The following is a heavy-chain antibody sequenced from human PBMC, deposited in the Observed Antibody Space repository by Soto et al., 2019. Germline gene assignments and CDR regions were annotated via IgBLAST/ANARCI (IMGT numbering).Heavy chain of an antibody. Sequence: SETLSLTCAVYGGSFSGYYWSWIRQPPGKGLEWIGEINHSGSTNYNPSLKSRVTISVDTSKNQFSLKLSSVTAADTAVYYCARVRNGSGSYYNHNRFDPWGQGTLVTVTS. D-gene: IGHD3-10*01. CDR3: ARVRNGSGSYYNHNRFDP. J-gene: IGHJ5*02. CDR1: GGSFSGYY. CDR2: INHSGST. V-gene: IGHV4-34*01.